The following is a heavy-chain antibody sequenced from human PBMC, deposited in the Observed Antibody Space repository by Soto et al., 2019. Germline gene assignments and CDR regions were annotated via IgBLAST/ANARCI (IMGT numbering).Heavy chain of an antibody. Sequence: GESLKISCSGSGYSFANYWIGWVRQMPGKGLEWMGIIYPTDSDTRYSPSFQGQVTISADKSISTAYLQWNSLKASDTAIYFCPRGHSSDYSTATTADYWGQGTLVTVSS. D-gene: IGHD3-22*01. V-gene: IGHV5-51*01. CDR3: PRGHSSDYSTATTADY. CDR2: IYPTDSDT. CDR1: GYSFANYW. J-gene: IGHJ4*02.